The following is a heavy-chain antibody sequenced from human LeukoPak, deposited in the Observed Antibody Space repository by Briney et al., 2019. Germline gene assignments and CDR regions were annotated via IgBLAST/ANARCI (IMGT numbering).Heavy chain of an antibody. Sequence: ASVKVSCKASGGSFSSYAINWVRQAPGQGLEWMGGIIPIFGTANYAQKFQGRVTITADESTSTAYMELSSLRSEDTAVYYCASSLSRQDGYNLSWGQGTLVTVSS. CDR2: IIPIFGTA. V-gene: IGHV1-69*01. J-gene: IGHJ5*02. D-gene: IGHD5-24*01. CDR1: GGSFSSYA. CDR3: ASSLSRQDGYNLS.